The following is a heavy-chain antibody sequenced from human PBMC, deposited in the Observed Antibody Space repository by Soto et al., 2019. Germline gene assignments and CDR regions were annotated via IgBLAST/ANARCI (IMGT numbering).Heavy chain of an antibody. V-gene: IGHV1-24*01. J-gene: IGHJ3*02. CDR3: ARETGDGYNSPHDAFDI. Sequence: ASVKVSCKVSGYTLTELSMHWVRQAPGKGLEWMGGFDPEDGETIYAQKFQGRVTMTEDTSTDTAYMEMSSLRSEDTAVYYCARETGDGYNSPHDAFDIWGQGTMVTVSS. CDR1: GYTLTELS. CDR2: FDPEDGET. D-gene: IGHD5-12*01.